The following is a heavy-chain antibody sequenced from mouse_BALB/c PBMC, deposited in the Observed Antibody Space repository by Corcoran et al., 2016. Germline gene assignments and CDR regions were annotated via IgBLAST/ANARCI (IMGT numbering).Heavy chain of an antibody. V-gene: IGHV14-3*02. J-gene: IGHJ2*01. D-gene: IGHD1-2*01. Sequence: EVQLQQSGAELVKPGASVKLSCTASGFNIKDTYMHWVKQRPEQGLEWIGRIDPANGNTKYDPKFQGKATITADTSSNTAYLQLSSLTSEDTAVYYCARITTSTPYFDYLGQGTTLTVSS. CDR2: IDPANGNT. CDR3: ARITTSTPYFDY. CDR1: GFNIKDTY.